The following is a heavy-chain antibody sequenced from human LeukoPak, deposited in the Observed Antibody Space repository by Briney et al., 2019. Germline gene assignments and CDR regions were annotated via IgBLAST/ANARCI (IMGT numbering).Heavy chain of an antibody. Sequence: GGSLRLSCAASGFTFSSYAMNWVRQAPGKGQQWVSAISGSGGSTYYADSVKGRFTISRDNSKNTLYLQMNSLRAEDTAVYYCVRREYDSSGYSYYFDYWGQGTLVTVSS. J-gene: IGHJ4*02. CDR1: GFTFSSYA. V-gene: IGHV3-23*01. CDR2: ISGSGGST. CDR3: VRREYDSSGYSYYFDY. D-gene: IGHD3-22*01.